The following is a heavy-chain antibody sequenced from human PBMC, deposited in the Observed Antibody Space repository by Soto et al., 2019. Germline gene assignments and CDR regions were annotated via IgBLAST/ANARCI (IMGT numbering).Heavy chain of an antibody. J-gene: IGHJ4*02. CDR3: ARDLKCYDILTGYYKECYCFEY. CDR2: LNPKSGGT. CDR1: GYTFTGYH. Sequence: ASVKVSCNGSGYTFTGYHMHWVRPAPGQGLEWMVWLNPKSGGTNYAQKFQGRVTMTRDTSFSTAYMELSRLRSDDTAIYYWARDLKCYDILTGYYKECYCFEYLGQVTLVTVSS. V-gene: IGHV1-2*02. D-gene: IGHD3-9*01.